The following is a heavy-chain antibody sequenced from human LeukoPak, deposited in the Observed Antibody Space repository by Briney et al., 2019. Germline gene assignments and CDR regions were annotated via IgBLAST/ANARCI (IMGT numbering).Heavy chain of an antibody. V-gene: IGHV1-2*02. D-gene: IGHD3-22*01. Sequence: ASVKVSCKASVYTFTGYYMQWVRQAPGQGLEWMGWINPNSGGTNYAQKFQGRVTMTRDTSISTAYMELSRLRSDDTAVYYCARNRGDDRSGWYGSWGQGTLVTVSS. CDR2: INPNSGGT. CDR3: ARNRGDDRSGWYGS. CDR1: VYTFTGYY. J-gene: IGHJ5*01.